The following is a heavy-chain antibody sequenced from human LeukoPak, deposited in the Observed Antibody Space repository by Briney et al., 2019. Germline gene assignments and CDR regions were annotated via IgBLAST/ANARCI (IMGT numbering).Heavy chain of an antibody. CDR1: GGTFSSYA. CDR2: IIPIFGTA. Sequence: ASVKVSCKASGGTFSSYAISWVRQAPGQGLEWMGGIIPIFGTANYAQKFQGRVTITADKSTSTAYMELSSLRSEDTAVYYCARDRAPGGWPEKFDYWGQGTLVTVSS. D-gene: IGHD6-19*01. J-gene: IGHJ4*02. V-gene: IGHV1-69*06. CDR3: ARDRAPGGWPEKFDY.